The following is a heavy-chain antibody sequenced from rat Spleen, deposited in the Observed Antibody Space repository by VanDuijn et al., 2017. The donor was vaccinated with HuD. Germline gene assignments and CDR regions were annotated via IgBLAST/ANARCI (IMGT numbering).Heavy chain of an antibody. V-gene: IGHV5-29*01. Sequence: EVQLVESGGGLVQPGRSLKLSCAASGFTFSNYGMAWVRQAPTKGLDWVATITSDGSSTYYRDSVKGRFTISRDNAKSTLYLQMDSLRAGDTATYYWARHAYNSYFDYWGQGVMVTVSS. J-gene: IGHJ2*01. CDR2: ITSDGSST. CDR3: ARHAYNSYFDY. D-gene: IGHD1-4*01. CDR1: GFTFSNYG.